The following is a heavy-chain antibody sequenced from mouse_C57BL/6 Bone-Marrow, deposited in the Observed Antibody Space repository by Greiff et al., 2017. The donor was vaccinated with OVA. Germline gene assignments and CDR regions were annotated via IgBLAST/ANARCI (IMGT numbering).Heavy chain of an antibody. Sequence: EVMLVESGGDLVKPGGSLKLSCAASGFTFSSYGMSWVRQTPDKRLEWVATISSGGSYTYYPDSVKGRFTISRDNAKNTLYLQMSSLKSEDTAMYYCARGVTSYYFDYWGQGTTLTVSS. CDR1: GFTFSSYG. CDR2: ISSGGSYT. J-gene: IGHJ2*01. D-gene: IGHD2-2*01. V-gene: IGHV5-6*01. CDR3: ARGVTSYYFDY.